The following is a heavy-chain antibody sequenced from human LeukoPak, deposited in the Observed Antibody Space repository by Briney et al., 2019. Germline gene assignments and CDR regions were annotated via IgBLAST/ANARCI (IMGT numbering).Heavy chain of an antibody. CDR3: AKDGYGSYDILTGLVYYFDY. CDR2: ISGSGGST. V-gene: IGHV3-23*01. J-gene: IGHJ4*02. CDR1: GFTFSSYA. Sequence: GGSLRLSCAASGFTFSSYAMSWVRQAPGKGLEWVSAISGSGGSTYYVDSVKGRFTISRDNSKNTLYLQMNSLRAEDTAVYYCAKDGYGSYDILTGLVYYFDYWGQGTLVTVSS. D-gene: IGHD3-9*01.